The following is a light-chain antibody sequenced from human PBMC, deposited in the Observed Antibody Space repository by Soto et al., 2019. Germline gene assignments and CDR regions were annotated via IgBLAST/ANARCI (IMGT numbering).Light chain of an antibody. CDR2: GAS. CDR1: QSVSSN. Sequence: EIAMTQSPATLSVSPGEGATLSCRASQSVSSNLAWYQQKPGQAPRLLIYGASTRATGIPARFSGSGSGTDFTLTISRLEPEDFAVYYCQQYGSSPRTFGQGTKVDIK. CDR3: QQYGSSPRT. V-gene: IGKV3-20*01. J-gene: IGKJ1*01.